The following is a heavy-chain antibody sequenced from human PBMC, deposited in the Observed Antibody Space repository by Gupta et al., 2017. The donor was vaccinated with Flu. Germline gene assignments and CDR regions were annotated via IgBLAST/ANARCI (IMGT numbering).Heavy chain of an antibody. CDR3: ARVRRDGYNNPPHLFDY. CDR2: IYHSGST. CDR1: GYSISSGYY. J-gene: IGHJ4*02. D-gene: IGHD5-24*01. Sequence: QVQLQESGPGLVKPSETLSLTCAVSGYSISSGYYWGWIRQPPGKVLEGIGSIYHSGSTYYNTSRKSRVTISVDTSKNQFSLKLSSVTAAETAVDYCARVRRDGYNNPPHLFDYGGQGTLVTVSS. V-gene: IGHV4-38-2*01.